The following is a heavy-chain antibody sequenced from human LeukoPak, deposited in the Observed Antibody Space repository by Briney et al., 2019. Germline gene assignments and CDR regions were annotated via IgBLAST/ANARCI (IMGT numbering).Heavy chain of an antibody. CDR3: AREPFGLSTNKRWFDP. V-gene: IGHV1-69*06. CDR1: GGTFSSYA. D-gene: IGHD2-2*01. J-gene: IGHJ5*02. Sequence: ASVKVSCKASGGTFSSYAISWVRQAPGQGLEWVGGIIPIFGTANYAQKFQGRVTITADKSTSTAYMELSSLRSEDTAVYYCAREPFGLSTNKRWFDPWGQGALVTVSS. CDR2: IIPIFGTA.